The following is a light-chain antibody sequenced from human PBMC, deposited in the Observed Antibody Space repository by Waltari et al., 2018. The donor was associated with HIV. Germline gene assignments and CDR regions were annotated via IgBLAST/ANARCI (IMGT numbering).Light chain of an antibody. J-gene: IGLJ3*02. Sequence: QSVLTQPPSVSAAPGQKVTISCSGSSSNIGNNSVSWYQQQPGTAPKLLIYDNKKRPSGIPDRFSGSNPGTSATLGITGLQTGDEADYYCGTWDSSLSAGVFGGGTKLTVL. V-gene: IGLV1-51*01. CDR2: DNK. CDR1: SSNIGNNS. CDR3: GTWDSSLSAGV.